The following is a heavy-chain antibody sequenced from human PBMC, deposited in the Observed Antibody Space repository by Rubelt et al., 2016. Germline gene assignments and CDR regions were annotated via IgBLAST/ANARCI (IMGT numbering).Heavy chain of an antibody. Sequence: RSYSMNWVRQAPGKGLEWVSYISSSSSTIYYADSVKGRFTISRDNAKNSLYLQMNSLRAEDTAVYYCARVRSFDYWGQGTLVTVSS. D-gene: IGHD3-3*01. J-gene: IGHJ4*02. CDR1: RSYS. CDR3: ARVRSFDY. V-gene: IGHV3-48*01. CDR2: ISSSSSTI.